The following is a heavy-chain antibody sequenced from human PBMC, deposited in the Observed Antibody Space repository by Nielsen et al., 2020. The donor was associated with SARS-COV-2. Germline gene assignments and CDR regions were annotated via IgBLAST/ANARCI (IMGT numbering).Heavy chain of an antibody. CDR1: GFSLSTSGVG. J-gene: IGHJ6*02. CDR2: VYWDEDK. D-gene: IGHD1-20*01. Sequence: SGPTLVKPTQTLTLTCTFSGFSLSTSGVGMGWIRQPPGKALEWLAVVYWDEDKSYSPSLKSRLSITKDTSKSQVVLTMTNMDPVDTATYYCAHRGRGNWNPWSFGMDVWGQGTTVTVPS. CDR3: AHRGRGNWNPWSFGMDV. V-gene: IGHV2-5*02.